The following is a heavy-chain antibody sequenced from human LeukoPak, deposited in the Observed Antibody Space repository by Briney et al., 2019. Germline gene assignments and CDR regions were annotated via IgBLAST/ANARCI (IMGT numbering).Heavy chain of an antibody. J-gene: IGHJ6*02. Sequence: SETLSLTCTVSGGSISSYYWRWLRQPPGKGLEWIGYIYYRGYTKYNPSPKRRVAISVDTSKNQFSLKLNSVTAADTAVYYGARATIEDTWYVGSTDVWGQGTTVTVSS. D-gene: IGHD6-13*01. CDR1: GGSISSYY. V-gene: IGHV4-59*08. CDR2: IYYRGYT. CDR3: ARATIEDTWYVGSTDV.